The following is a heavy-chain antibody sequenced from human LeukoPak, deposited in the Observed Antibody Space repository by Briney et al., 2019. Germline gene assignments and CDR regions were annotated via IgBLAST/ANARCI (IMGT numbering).Heavy chain of an antibody. V-gene: IGHV3-23*01. CDR1: GFTFSSYA. Sequence: GGSLRLSCAASGFTFSSYAMSWVRQAPGKGLEWVSAISGSGGSTYYADSVKGRFTISRDNSKNTLYLQMNSLRAENTAVYYCAKDGETYYDILTGHLPYYFDYWGQGALVTVPS. D-gene: IGHD3-9*01. J-gene: IGHJ4*02. CDR3: AKDGETYYDILTGHLPYYFDY. CDR2: ISGSGGST.